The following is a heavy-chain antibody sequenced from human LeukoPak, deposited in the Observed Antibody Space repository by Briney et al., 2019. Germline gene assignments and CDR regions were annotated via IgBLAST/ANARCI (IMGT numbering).Heavy chain of an antibody. CDR2: INPNSGGT. Sequence: GASVKVSCKASGYTFTGYYMHWVRQAPGQGLEWMGWINPNSGGTNYAQKFQGRVTMTRDTSISTAYMELSRLRSDDTAVYYCARGHYDILTGGSGPSDYYYGMDVWGQGTTVTVSS. D-gene: IGHD3-9*01. CDR3: ARGHYDILTGGSGPSDYYYGMDV. V-gene: IGHV1-2*02. CDR1: GYTFTGYY. J-gene: IGHJ6*02.